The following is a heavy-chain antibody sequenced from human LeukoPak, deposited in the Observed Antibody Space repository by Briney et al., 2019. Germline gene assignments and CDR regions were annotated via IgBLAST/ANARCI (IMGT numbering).Heavy chain of an antibody. J-gene: IGHJ4*02. V-gene: IGHV3-20*04. CDR3: ARDLYDFDY. D-gene: IGHD3-16*01. CDR1: GFTFSTYS. Sequence: TGGSLRLSCAASGFTFSTYSMSWVRQAPGKGLEWVSGINWNGGSTGYADSVKGRFTISRDNAKNSLYLQMNSLRAEDTAVYYCARDLYDFDYWGQGTLVTVSS. CDR2: INWNGGST.